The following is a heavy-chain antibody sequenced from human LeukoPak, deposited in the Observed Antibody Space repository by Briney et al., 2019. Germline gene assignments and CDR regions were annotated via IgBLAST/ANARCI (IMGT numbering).Heavy chain of an antibody. J-gene: IGHJ3*02. CDR2: IWYDGSNK. CDR1: GFTFSSYG. CDR3: ARAGSSWYFGAFDI. V-gene: IGHV3-33*01. D-gene: IGHD6-13*01. Sequence: GGSLRLSCAASGFTFSSYGMHWVRQAPGKGLEWVAVIWYDGSNKYYADSVKGRFTISRDNSKNTLYLQMNSLRAEDTAVYYCARAGSSWYFGAFDIWGQGTMVTVSS.